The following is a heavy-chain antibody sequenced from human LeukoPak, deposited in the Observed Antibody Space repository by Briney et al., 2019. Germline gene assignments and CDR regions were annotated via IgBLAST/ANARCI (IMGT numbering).Heavy chain of an antibody. V-gene: IGHV1-8*02. CDR3: ARGRGQLVPSDY. CDR2: MNPNSGNT. Sequence: GASVKVSCKASGGTFSSYAISWVRQATGQGLEWMGWMNPNSGNTGYAQKFQGRVTMTRNTSISTAYMELSSLRSEDTAVYYCARGRGQLVPSDYWGQGTLVTVSS. J-gene: IGHJ4*02. D-gene: IGHD6-13*01. CDR1: GGTFSSYA.